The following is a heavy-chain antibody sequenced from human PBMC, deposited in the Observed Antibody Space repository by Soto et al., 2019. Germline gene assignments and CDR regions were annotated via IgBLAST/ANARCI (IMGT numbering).Heavy chain of an antibody. CDR2: ISAYNGNT. Sequence: QVQLVQSGAEVKKPGASVKVSCKASGYTFTSYGISWVRQAPGQGLEWMGWISAYNGNTNYAQKLQDRVTMTTDTSTSTAYMELRSLRSDDTAVYYCARDGGITIFGVVIIELDYWGQGTLVTVSS. V-gene: IGHV1-18*01. CDR1: GYTFTSYG. D-gene: IGHD3-3*01. J-gene: IGHJ4*02. CDR3: ARDGGITIFGVVIIELDY.